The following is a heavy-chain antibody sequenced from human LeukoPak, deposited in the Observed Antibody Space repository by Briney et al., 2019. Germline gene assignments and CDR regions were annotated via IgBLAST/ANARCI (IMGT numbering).Heavy chain of an antibody. CDR3: ARGTCYDFWSGYSR. Sequence: SQTLSLTCTVSGGSISSGSYYWSWIRQPAGKGLEWIGRIYTSGSTNYNPSLKSRVTISVDTSKNQFSLKLSSVTAADTAVYYCARGTCYDFWSGYSRWGQGTLVTVSS. CDR1: GGSISSGSYY. V-gene: IGHV4-61*02. D-gene: IGHD3-3*01. J-gene: IGHJ4*02. CDR2: IYTSGST.